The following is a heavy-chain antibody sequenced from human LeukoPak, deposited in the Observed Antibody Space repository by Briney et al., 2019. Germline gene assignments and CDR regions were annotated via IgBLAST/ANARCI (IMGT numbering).Heavy chain of an antibody. J-gene: IGHJ4*02. CDR2: IYYSGST. CDR1: GGSISSSSSY. Sequence: SETLSLTCTVSGGSISSSSSYWGWIRQPPGKGLEWIGSIYYSGSTYYNPSLKSRVTISVDTSKNQFSLKLSSVTAADTAVYYCARQVSGYSYGPFDYWGQGTLVTVSS. D-gene: IGHD5-18*01. V-gene: IGHV4-39*01. CDR3: ARQVSGYSYGPFDY.